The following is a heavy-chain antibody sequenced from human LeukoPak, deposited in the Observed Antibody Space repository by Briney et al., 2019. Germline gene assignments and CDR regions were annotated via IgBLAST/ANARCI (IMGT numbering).Heavy chain of an antibody. V-gene: IGHV3-23*01. J-gene: IGHJ4*02. CDR2: IRADAVTT. Sequence: GGSLRLSCATSGFIFSHHGMNWVRQAPGKGLEWVSGIRADAVTTYYADSVKGRFIISRDNSKNTVYLQMNSLRAEDTAVYYCARVNVAMGKKCIDYWGQGTLVTVSS. CDR1: GFIFSHHG. D-gene: IGHD5-12*01. CDR3: ARVNVAMGKKCIDY.